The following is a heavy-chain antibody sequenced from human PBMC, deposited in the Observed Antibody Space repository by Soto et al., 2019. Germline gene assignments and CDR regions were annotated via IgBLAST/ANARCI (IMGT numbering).Heavy chain of an antibody. J-gene: IGHJ6*02. CDR3: ARSDPGYAYGLNV. CDR2: LYSGGRI. D-gene: IGHD5-18*01. CDR1: GFTVSDNY. Sequence: EAQLVESGGGLIQPGGSLRLSCAASGFTVSDNYITWVRPAPGRGLEWVSLLYSGGRIYYADSVKGRFTISRDTSKKTLYLQMNSLRTEDTAVYYCARSDPGYAYGLNVWGQGTTVTVSS. V-gene: IGHV3-53*01.